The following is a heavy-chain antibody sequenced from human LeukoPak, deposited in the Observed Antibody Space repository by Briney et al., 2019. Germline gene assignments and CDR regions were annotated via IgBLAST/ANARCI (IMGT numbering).Heavy chain of an antibody. V-gene: IGHV6-1*01. CDR1: GDSVSSNSAA. Sequence: SQTLSLTCAISGDSVSSNSAAWNWVRHSPSRGLEWLGRTYYRSKWFNAYAGSVKSRISVNPDTSKNQFSLQLNAVTPEDTAVYYCVRGGGALDIWGQGTMVTVSS. CDR3: VRGGGALDI. CDR2: TYYRSKWFN. J-gene: IGHJ3*02.